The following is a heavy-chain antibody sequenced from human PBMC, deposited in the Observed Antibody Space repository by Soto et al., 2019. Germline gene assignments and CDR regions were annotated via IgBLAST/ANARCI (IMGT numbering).Heavy chain of an antibody. CDR2: INAGNGNT. V-gene: IGHV1-3*01. D-gene: IGHD2-15*01. CDR1: GYTFTSYA. CDR3: ARGGPLGYCSGGSCLYYFDY. J-gene: IGHJ4*02. Sequence: RASVKVSCKASGYTFTSYAMHWVRQAPGQRLEWMGWINAGNGNTKYSQKFQGRVTITRDTSASTAYMELSSLRSEDTAVYYCARGGPLGYCSGGSCLYYFDYWGRGTLVTVSS.